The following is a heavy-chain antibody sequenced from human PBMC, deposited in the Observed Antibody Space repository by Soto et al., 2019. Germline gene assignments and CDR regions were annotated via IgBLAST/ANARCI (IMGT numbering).Heavy chain of an antibody. J-gene: IGHJ4*02. D-gene: IGHD3-9*01. CDR3: ARGILTGYYFDY. CDR2: INAGNGKT. V-gene: IGHV1-3*01. CDR1: GFTFTDYA. Sequence: GASVKVSCKASGFTFTDYAIHWVRQAPGQGLEWVGWINAGNGKTKYSQNFQGRFTITRDTSATTTYLDVSSLRSEDTAVYFCARGILTGYYFDYWGQGTLVTVSS.